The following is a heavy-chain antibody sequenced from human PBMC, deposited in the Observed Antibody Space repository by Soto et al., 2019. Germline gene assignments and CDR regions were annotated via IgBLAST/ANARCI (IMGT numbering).Heavy chain of an antibody. CDR3: ARQGAALRDYYYGMDV. CDR2: MITIFGTA. Sequence: QVQLVQSGAEVKKPGSSVKVSCKASGGTFSRYAISWMRQSPGQGLEWMGGMITIFGTANYAQKFQGRVPITADESTSTAYMELYMLRSEETAVYYCARQGAALRDYYYGMDVWGQGATVTVSS. D-gene: IGHD6-25*01. V-gene: IGHV1-69*12. J-gene: IGHJ6*02. CDR1: GGTFSRYA.